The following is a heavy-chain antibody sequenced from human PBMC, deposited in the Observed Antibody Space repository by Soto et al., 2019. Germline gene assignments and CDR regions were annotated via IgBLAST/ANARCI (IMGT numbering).Heavy chain of an antibody. CDR3: AGGYYYYSGSSFQY. CDR2: INQSGST. CDR1: SEAFSKYY. Sequence: SETLGLTCAVYSEAFSKYYWNWIRQAPGKGLEGSGEINQSGSTNYNPSRKSRVTISIDTSKNQFCLRRNSVTAADTAMYYCAGGYYYYSGSSFQYWGQGTLVTVSS. J-gene: IGHJ4*02. V-gene: IGHV4-34*01. D-gene: IGHD3-10*01.